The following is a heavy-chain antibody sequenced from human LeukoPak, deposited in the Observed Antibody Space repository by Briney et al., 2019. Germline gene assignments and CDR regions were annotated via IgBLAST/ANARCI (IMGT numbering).Heavy chain of an antibody. Sequence: PSETLSLTCAVYGGSFSGYYWSWIRQPPGKGLEWIGEINHSGSTNYNPSLKSRVTISVDTSKNQFSLKLSSVTAADTAVYYCARGRYCSGGSCYRHLYYYYYMDVWGKGTTVTVSS. CDR3: ARGRYCSGGSCYRHLYYYYYMDV. J-gene: IGHJ6*03. D-gene: IGHD2-15*01. V-gene: IGHV4-34*01. CDR1: GGSFSGYY. CDR2: INHSGST.